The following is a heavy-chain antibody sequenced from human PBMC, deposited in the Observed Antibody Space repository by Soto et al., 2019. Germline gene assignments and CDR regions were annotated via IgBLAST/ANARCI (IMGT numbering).Heavy chain of an antibody. CDR2: ISYDGSLQ. Sequence: QVQLVESGGGVVQPGGSLRVSCAASGFTFSGYAMHWVRQAPGKGLEWVAFISYDGSLQYYADSLEGRFTTSRDNSQNTLYLQMNSRRPEDTAIYYCARDVPLGHWGQGALVTVSS. J-gene: IGHJ4*02. D-gene: IGHD3-16*01. CDR3: ARDVPLGH. V-gene: IGHV3-30-3*01. CDR1: GFTFSGYA.